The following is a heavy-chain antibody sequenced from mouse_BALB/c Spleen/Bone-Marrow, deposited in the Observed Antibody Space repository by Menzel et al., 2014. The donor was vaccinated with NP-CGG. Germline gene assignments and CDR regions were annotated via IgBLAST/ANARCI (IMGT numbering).Heavy chain of an antibody. V-gene: IGHV5-4*02. CDR3: ARVSYDYFDY. J-gene: IGHJ2*01. Sequence: EVQVVESGGGLVKPGGSLKLSCAASGFTFSDYYMYWVRQTPEERLEWVATISDGGSYTYYPDSVKGRFTISRDNAKNNLYLQMSSLKSEDTAMYYCARVSYDYFDYWGQGTTLTVSS. D-gene: IGHD2-4*01. CDR1: GFTFSDYY. CDR2: ISDGGSYT.